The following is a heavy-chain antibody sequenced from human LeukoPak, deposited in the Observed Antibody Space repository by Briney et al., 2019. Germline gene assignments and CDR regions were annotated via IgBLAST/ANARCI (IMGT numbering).Heavy chain of an antibody. J-gene: IGHJ3*02. CDR3: ARHSSSWWKNDAFDI. Sequence: ASVKVSCKASGYTFTSYDINWVRQATGQGLEWMGWMNPNSGNTGYAQKFQGRVTMTRNTSISTAYMELSSLRSEDAAAYYCARHSSSWWKNDAFDIWGQGTMVTVSS. V-gene: IGHV1-8*01. D-gene: IGHD6-13*01. CDR2: MNPNSGNT. CDR1: GYTFTSYD.